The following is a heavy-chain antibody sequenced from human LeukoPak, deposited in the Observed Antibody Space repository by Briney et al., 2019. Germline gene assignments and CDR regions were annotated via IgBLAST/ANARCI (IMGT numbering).Heavy chain of an antibody. CDR2: MNPNSGNT. V-gene: IGHV1-8*01. Sequence: GASVKVSCKASGYTFTSYDINWVRQATGQGLEWMGWMNPNSGNTGYAQKFQGRVTMTRNTSISTAYMELSSLRSEDTAVYYCARLRRIAAAGYYYYYGMDVWGQGTTVTVSS. J-gene: IGHJ6*02. CDR3: ARLRRIAAAGYYYYYGMDV. CDR1: GYTFTSYD. D-gene: IGHD6-13*01.